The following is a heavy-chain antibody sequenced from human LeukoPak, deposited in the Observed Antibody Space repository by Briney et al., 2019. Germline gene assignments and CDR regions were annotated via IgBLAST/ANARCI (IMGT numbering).Heavy chain of an antibody. J-gene: IGHJ6*03. Sequence: GGSLRLSCAASGFTFSSYGMNWVRQAPGKGLEWVSSISSSSSYIYYADSVKGRFTISRGNAKNSLYLQMNSLRAEDTAVYYCAREKSSRYCSGGSCYSPYYYYMDVWGKGTTVTVSS. D-gene: IGHD2-15*01. CDR2: ISSSSSYI. V-gene: IGHV3-21*01. CDR1: GFTFSSYG. CDR3: AREKSSRYCSGGSCYSPYYYYMDV.